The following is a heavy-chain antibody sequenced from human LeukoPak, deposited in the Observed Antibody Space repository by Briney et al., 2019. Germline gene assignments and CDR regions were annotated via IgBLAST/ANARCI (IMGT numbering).Heavy chain of an antibody. CDR3: ARASPSAVWDV. D-gene: IGHD2-8*01. V-gene: IGHV4-61*02. CDR2: IYTTGYR. J-gene: IGHJ6*02. Sequence: PSETLSLTCTVSGGSISGINYYWTWIRQRAGKGLEWIGRIYTTGYRNYNPSLKSRVTISVDTSNNQFSLKLSSVTAADTAVYYCARASPSAVWDVWGQGTTVTVSS. CDR1: GGSISGINYY.